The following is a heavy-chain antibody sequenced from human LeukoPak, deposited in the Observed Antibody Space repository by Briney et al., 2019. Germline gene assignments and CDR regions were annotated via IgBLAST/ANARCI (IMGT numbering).Heavy chain of an antibody. CDR2: ISGRGGST. CDR1: GFIFSSCA. D-gene: IGHD6-13*01. J-gene: IGHJ4*02. V-gene: IGHV3-23*01. CDR3: VKWASSSWYFDY. Sequence: PGGSLRLSCAASGFIFSSCAMSWVRQAPGKGLEWVSGISGRGGSTYYADSVNGRFTISRDNSKNTLYLQMSSLRAEDTAVYYCVKWASSSWYFDYWGQGTLVTVSS.